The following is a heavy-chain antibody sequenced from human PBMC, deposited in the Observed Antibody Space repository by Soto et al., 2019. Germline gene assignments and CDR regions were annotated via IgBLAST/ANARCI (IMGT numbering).Heavy chain of an antibody. J-gene: IGHJ1*01. CDR3: AKGRDNWNYAEYFQH. D-gene: IGHD1-7*01. CDR1: GFTFSSYA. Sequence: GGSRRLSCAASGFTFSSYAMSWVRQAPGKGLEWVSAISGSGGSTYYADSVKGRFTISRDNSKNTLYLQMNSLRAEDTAVYYCAKGRDNWNYAEYFQHWGQGTLVTVSS. CDR2: ISGSGGST. V-gene: IGHV3-23*01.